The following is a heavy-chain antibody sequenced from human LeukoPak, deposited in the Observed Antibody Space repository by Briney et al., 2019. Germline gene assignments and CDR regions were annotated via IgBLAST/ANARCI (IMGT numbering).Heavy chain of an antibody. CDR1: GGSISSYY. CDR2: IYYSGST. Sequence: PSETLSLTCTVSGGSISSYYWSWIRQPPGKGLEWIGYIYYSGSTNYNPSLKSRVTISVDTSKNQFSLELSSVTAADTAVYYCARVRHFDWLLHDTYYFDYWGQGTLVTVSS. V-gene: IGHV4-59*01. J-gene: IGHJ4*02. D-gene: IGHD3-9*01. CDR3: ARVRHFDWLLHDTYYFDY.